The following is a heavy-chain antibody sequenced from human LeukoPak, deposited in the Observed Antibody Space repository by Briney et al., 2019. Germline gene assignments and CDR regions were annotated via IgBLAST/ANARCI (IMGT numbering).Heavy chain of an antibody. D-gene: IGHD3-10*01. V-gene: IGHV1-8*01. Sequence: VASVKVSCKASGYTFTSYDINWVRQATGQGLEWMGWMNPNSGNTGYAQKFQGRVTMTRNTSISTAYMELSRLRSDDTAVYYCARAYYGSGSVDYWGQGTLVTVSS. J-gene: IGHJ4*02. CDR2: MNPNSGNT. CDR1: GYTFTSYD. CDR3: ARAYYGSGSVDY.